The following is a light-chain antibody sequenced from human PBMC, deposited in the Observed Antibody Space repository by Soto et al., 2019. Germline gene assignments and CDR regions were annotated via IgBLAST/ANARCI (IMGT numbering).Light chain of an antibody. Sequence: QPVLTQPPSVSGAPGQRVTISCTGSSSNIGAGYDVHWYQQLPGTAPKLLIYGNNNRPSGVPDRFSGSKSGTSASLAITGLQAEDEADYYCQYYDSSLSGSVFGGGTKLTVL. J-gene: IGLJ3*02. CDR3: QYYDSSLSGSV. V-gene: IGLV1-40*01. CDR1: SSNIGAGYD. CDR2: GNN.